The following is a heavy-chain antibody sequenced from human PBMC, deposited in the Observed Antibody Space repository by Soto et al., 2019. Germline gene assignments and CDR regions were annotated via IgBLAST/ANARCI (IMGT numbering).Heavy chain of an antibody. J-gene: IGHJ4*02. D-gene: IGHD3-22*01. CDR3: ARADTGGYYDSSGYYYFDY. CDR2: IYTSGST. CDR1: GGSISSYY. Sequence: SETLSLTCTVSGGSISSYYWSWIRQPAGKGLEWIGRIYTSGSTNYNPSLKSRVTMSVDTSKNQFSLKLSSVTAADTAVYYCARADTGGYYDSSGYYYFDYWGQGTLVTVSS. V-gene: IGHV4-4*07.